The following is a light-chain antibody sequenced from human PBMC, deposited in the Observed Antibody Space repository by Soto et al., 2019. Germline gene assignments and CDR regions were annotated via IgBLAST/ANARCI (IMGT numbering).Light chain of an antibody. CDR2: DVN. V-gene: IGLV2-11*01. CDR3: CSYAGSYTYV. Sequence: QSALTQPRSVSGSPGQSVTISCTGTSSDVCGYNYVSWYQQHPGKAPKLIIYDVNRRPSGVPDRFSGSKSGNTASLTISGLQDEDEADYYCCSYAGSYTYVFGTGTKVTVL. CDR1: SSDVCGYNY. J-gene: IGLJ1*01.